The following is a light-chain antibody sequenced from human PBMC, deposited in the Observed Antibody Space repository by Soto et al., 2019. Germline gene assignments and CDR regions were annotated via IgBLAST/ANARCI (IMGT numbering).Light chain of an antibody. CDR1: QSVSSSY. CDR3: QQYGSSALYT. CDR2: AAS. V-gene: IGKV3-20*01. Sequence: EIVLTQSPGTLSLSPGERATLSCRASQSVSSSYLAWYQQKPGQAPRLLIYAASSRATGIPDRFSGSGSGTAFTLTISRLEPEDFAVYYCQQYGSSALYTFGQGTKLESK. J-gene: IGKJ2*01.